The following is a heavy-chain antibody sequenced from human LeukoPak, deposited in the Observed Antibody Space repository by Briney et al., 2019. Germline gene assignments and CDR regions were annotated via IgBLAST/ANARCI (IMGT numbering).Heavy chain of an antibody. Sequence: GGSLRLSCAASGFIFSSYWMSWVRQAPGKGLEWVANIKQDGSEKNYVDSVKGRFTISRDNAKNSLYLQMNSLRAEDTAVYYCARAVYSHMDVWGKGTTVTISS. V-gene: IGHV3-7*04. CDR3: ARAVYSHMDV. CDR1: GFIFSSYW. D-gene: IGHD5-18*01. J-gene: IGHJ6*03. CDR2: IKQDGSEK.